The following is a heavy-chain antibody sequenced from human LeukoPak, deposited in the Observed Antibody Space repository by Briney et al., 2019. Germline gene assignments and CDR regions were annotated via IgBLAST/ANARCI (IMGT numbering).Heavy chain of an antibody. Sequence: PGGSLRLSCAASGFTFSSYGMSWVRQAPGKGLEWVSSISSSSYIYYADSMKGRFTISRDNAKNSLYLQMNSLRAEDTAVYYCAREITIFGVVSPHDAFDIWGQGTMVTVSS. D-gene: IGHD3-3*01. V-gene: IGHV3-21*01. CDR1: GFTFSSYG. J-gene: IGHJ3*02. CDR2: ISSSSYI. CDR3: AREITIFGVVSPHDAFDI.